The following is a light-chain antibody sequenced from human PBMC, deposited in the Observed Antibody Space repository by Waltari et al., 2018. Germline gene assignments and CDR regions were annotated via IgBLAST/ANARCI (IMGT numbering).Light chain of an antibody. CDR2: DVS. J-gene: IGLJ2*01. Sequence: QSALTQPPSASRSPGHSVTISCNGTSTYVGTYTRVSWDHPPPGTAPNLILFDVSSRPAGVLDRFSGSKSGSTASLTISGLQTEDEGDYYCSSYTPSATLLFGGGTKLTVL. CDR3: SSYTPSATLL. CDR1: STYVGTYTR. V-gene: IGLV2-18*02.